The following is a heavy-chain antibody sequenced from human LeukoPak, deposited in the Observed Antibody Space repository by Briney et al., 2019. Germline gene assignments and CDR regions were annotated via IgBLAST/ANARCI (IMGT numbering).Heavy chain of an antibody. D-gene: IGHD3-22*01. Sequence: ASVKLSCKPSGGTSSSYAISWVRQAPGQGLEWMGGMITIFGTANHTKKFQGRVTITADESTSTAYIELSSLRSEDTAVYYCARDPPGGYYDSSGYYSPYYYYMDVWGKGTTVTVSS. V-gene: IGHV1-69*01. CDR3: ARDPPGGYYDSSGYYSPYYYYMDV. CDR2: MITIFGTA. J-gene: IGHJ6*03. CDR1: GGTSSSYA.